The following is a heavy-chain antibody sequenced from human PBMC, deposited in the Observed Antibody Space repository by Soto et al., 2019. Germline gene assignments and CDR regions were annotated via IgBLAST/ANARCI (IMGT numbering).Heavy chain of an antibody. Sequence: PSETLSLTCTVSGGSISSGDYYWSWIRQPPGKGLEWIGYIYYSGSTYYNPSPKSRVTISVDTSKNQFSLKLSSLTAADTAVYYCARGLSGYSSDYWGQGTLVTVSS. V-gene: IGHV4-30-4*01. D-gene: IGHD3-3*01. CDR2: IYYSGST. CDR1: GGSISSGDYY. J-gene: IGHJ4*02. CDR3: ARGLSGYSSDY.